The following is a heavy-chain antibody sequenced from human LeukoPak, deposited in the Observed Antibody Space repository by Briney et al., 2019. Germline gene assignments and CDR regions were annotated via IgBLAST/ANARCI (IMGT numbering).Heavy chain of an antibody. CDR1: GGSISSYY. V-gene: IGHV4-59*01. J-gene: IGHJ5*02. D-gene: IGHD6-6*01. Sequence: NPSETLSLXCTVSGGSISSYYWSWIRQPPGKGLEWIGYIYYSGSTNYNPSLKSRVTISVDTSKNQFSLKLSSVTAADTAVYYCARVALYSSSSYWFDPWGQGTLVTVSS. CDR2: IYYSGST. CDR3: ARVALYSSSSYWFDP.